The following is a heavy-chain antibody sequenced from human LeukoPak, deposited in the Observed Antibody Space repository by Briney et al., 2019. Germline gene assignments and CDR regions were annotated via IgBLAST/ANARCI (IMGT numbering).Heavy chain of an antibody. D-gene: IGHD3-10*01. J-gene: IGHJ4*02. CDR2: ISGSGDKT. Sequence: TGGSLRLSSAASGFTFSSHGMSWVSQAPGKGMGWVSTISGSGDKTYYADSVKGRFTISRDNSKNTLYLQMNSLRAEDTAVYYCARVTYGSGTYGAFDYWGQGTLVTVSS. CDR3: ARVTYGSGTYGAFDY. CDR1: GFTFSSHG. V-gene: IGHV3-23*01.